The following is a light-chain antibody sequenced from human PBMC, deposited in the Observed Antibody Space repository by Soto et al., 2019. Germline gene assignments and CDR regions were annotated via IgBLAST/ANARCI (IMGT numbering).Light chain of an antibody. CDR3: QKYNGAPRT. V-gene: IGKV1-27*01. CDR1: QGISNH. J-gene: IGKJ1*01. Sequence: DLQMTQSPSSLSASVGDSVTITCRASQGISNHVAWYQQKPGKVPKLLIYGASTLQSCVPSRFSGSGSGTDFTLTISILQPEAFATYYSQKYNGAPRTFCQWTTVEFK. CDR2: GAS.